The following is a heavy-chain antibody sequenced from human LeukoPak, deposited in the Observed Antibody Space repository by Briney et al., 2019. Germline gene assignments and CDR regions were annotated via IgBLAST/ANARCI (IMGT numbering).Heavy chain of an antibody. CDR3: ASDMVRGVIIDY. Sequence: GRSLRLSCAASGFTFSRYGMYWVRQAPGKGLEWVSAISGSGGSTYYADSVKGRFTISRDNSKNTLYLQMNSLRAEDTAVYYCASDMVRGVIIDYWGQGTLVTVSS. D-gene: IGHD3-10*01. V-gene: IGHV3-23*01. J-gene: IGHJ4*02. CDR2: ISGSGGST. CDR1: GFTFSRYG.